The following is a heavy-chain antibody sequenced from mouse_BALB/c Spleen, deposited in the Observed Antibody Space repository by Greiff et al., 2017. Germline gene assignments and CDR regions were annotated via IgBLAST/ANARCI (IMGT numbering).Heavy chain of an antibody. J-gene: IGHJ4*01. D-gene: IGHD2-1*01. CDR1: GFTFSSFG. V-gene: IGHV5-17*02. CDR2: ISSGSSTI. Sequence: DVMLVESGGGLVQPGGSRKLSCAASGFTFSSFGMHWVRQAPEKGLEWVAYISSGSSTIYYADTVKGRFTISITNPKNTLFLQMTSLRSEDTAMYYSERCTSMDYGNYDAMDDWGQGTSVTVSS. CDR3: ERCTSMDYGNYDAMDD.